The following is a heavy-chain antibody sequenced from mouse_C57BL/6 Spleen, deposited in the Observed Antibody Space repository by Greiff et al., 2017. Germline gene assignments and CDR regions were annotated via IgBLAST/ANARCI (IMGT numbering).Heavy chain of an antibody. CDR1: GYTFTSYW. CDR3: ARYGSHWYFDV. Sequence: QVQLKQPGAELVRPGSSVKLSCKASGYTFTSYWMHWVKQRPIQGLEWIGNIDPSDSATHYNQKFKDKATLTVAKSSRTAYMQLSSLTSEDSAVYYCARYGSHWYFDVWGTGTTVTVSS. D-gene: IGHD2-2*01. CDR2: IDPSDSAT. J-gene: IGHJ1*03. V-gene: IGHV1-52*01.